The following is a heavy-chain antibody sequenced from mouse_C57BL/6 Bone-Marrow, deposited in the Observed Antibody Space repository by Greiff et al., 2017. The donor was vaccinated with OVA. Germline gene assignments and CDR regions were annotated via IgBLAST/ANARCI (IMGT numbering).Heavy chain of an antibody. J-gene: IGHJ3*01. CDR3: AKPWRFAY. CDR1: GFTFSDYY. V-gene: IGHV5-12*01. Sequence: EVKVVESGGGLVQPGGSLKLSCAASGFTFSDYYMYWVRQTPEKRLEWVAYISNGGGSTYYPDTVKGRFTISRDNAKNTLYLQMSRLKSEDTAMYYCAKPWRFAYWGQGTLVTVSA. CDR2: ISNGGGST.